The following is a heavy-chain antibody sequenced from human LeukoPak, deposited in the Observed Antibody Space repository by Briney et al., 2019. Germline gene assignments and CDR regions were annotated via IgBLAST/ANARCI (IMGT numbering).Heavy chain of an antibody. CDR2: IYYSGST. Sequence: SETLSLTCTVSGGSISSGDYYWSWIRQPPGKGLEWIGYIYYSGSTYYNPSLKSRVTISVDTSKNQFSLKLSSVTAADTAVYYCARAHVDTAMAGGYYFDYWGQGTLVTVSS. J-gene: IGHJ4*02. D-gene: IGHD5-18*01. CDR3: ARAHVDTAMAGGYYFDY. V-gene: IGHV4-30-4*01. CDR1: GGSISSGDYY.